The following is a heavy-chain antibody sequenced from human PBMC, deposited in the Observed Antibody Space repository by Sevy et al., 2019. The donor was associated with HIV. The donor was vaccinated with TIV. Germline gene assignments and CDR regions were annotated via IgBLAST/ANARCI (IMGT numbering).Heavy chain of an antibody. CDR3: TRDPTEGIAVAGTWYDP. J-gene: IGHJ5*02. D-gene: IGHD6-19*01. CDR1: GFTFGDYA. Sequence: GGSLRLSCKASGFTFGDYAMSWFRQAPGKGLEWVGFIRNKAYDGTTEYAASVKGRFTISRDDSKSIAYLQMNSIKTEGTAVYYCTRDPTEGIAVAGTWYDPWGQGTLVTVSS. V-gene: IGHV3-49*03. CDR2: IRNKAYDGTT.